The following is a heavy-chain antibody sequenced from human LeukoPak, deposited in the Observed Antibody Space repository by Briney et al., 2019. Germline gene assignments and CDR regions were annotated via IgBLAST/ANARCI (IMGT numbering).Heavy chain of an antibody. Sequence: GGSLRLSCAASGFTFSSYGMHWVRQAPGKGLEWVAFIRYDGSNKYYADSVKGRFTISRDNSKNTLYLQMNSLRAEDTAVYYCARALIAAAPNWFDPWGQGTLVTVSS. J-gene: IGHJ5*02. V-gene: IGHV3-30*02. D-gene: IGHD6-13*01. CDR2: IRYDGSNK. CDR3: ARALIAAAPNWFDP. CDR1: GFTFSSYG.